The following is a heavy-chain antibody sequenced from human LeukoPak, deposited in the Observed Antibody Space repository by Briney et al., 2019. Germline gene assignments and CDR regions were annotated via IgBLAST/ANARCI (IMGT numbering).Heavy chain of an antibody. V-gene: IGHV3-30*03. CDR2: ISYDGSNK. CDR3: ARSTLGYCSGGSCYSDFYYFDY. D-gene: IGHD2-15*01. J-gene: IGHJ4*02. CDR1: GFTFSSCG. Sequence: PGGSLRLSCAASGFTFSSCGMHWVRQAPGKGLEWVAVISYDGSNKYYADSVKGRFTISRDNSKNTLYLQMNSLRAEDTAVYYCARSTLGYCSGGSCYSDFYYFDYWGQGTLVTVSS.